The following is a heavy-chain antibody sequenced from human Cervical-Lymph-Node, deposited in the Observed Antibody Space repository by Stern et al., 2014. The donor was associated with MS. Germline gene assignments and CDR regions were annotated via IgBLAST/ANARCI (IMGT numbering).Heavy chain of an antibody. D-gene: IGHD3-3*01. CDR3: ARDMSDFWSDYGHNWFDP. Sequence: QVQLLQPGSELKKPGASVTVSCKASGYTFTKYLIHWVRQAPGQGLEWIGWINSNTGAPMYARDFAGRFVFSLDTSVTTAYLQISRLKTEDTAVYYCARDMSDFWSDYGHNWFDPWGQGTLVTVSS. CDR1: GYTFTKYL. CDR2: INSNTGAP. V-gene: IGHV7-4-1*02. J-gene: IGHJ5*02.